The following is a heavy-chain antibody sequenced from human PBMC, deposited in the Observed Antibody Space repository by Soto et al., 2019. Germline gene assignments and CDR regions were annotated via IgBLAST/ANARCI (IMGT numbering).Heavy chain of an antibody. J-gene: IGHJ5*02. CDR3: AREISGGGTLNWFDP. Sequence: ASVKVSCKASGYNFSDYYIHWVRQAPGQGLEWLGWVSPKSGGTNYAQKFKGRVTMTRDTSSNTVYMDLSGLKSVDTAVFYCAREISGGGTLNWFDPWGQGTLVTVSS. V-gene: IGHV1-2*02. CDR2: VSPKSGGT. CDR1: GYNFSDYY. D-gene: IGHD2-8*02.